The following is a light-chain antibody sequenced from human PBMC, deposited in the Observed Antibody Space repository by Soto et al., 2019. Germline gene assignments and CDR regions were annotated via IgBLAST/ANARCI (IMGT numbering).Light chain of an antibody. Sequence: QPVLTQSPSASASLGASVKLTCTLRSGHSSYAIAWHQQQPEKGPRYLMKLNSDGSHSKGDGIPDRFSGSSSGAERYLTISSLQSEDEADYYCQTWGTGIQVFGGGTKLIVL. CDR3: QTWGTGIQV. J-gene: IGLJ2*01. V-gene: IGLV4-69*01. CDR1: SGHSSYA. CDR2: LNSDGSH.